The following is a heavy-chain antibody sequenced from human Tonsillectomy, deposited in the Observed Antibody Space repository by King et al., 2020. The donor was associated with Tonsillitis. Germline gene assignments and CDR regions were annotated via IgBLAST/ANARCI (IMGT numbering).Heavy chain of an antibody. CDR3: SIGGTTRGQYFYYAMDV. J-gene: IGHJ6*02. CDR1: GYRFIGYY. Sequence: VQLVQSGAEVRKPGASVKVSCKTSGYRFIGYYIHWVRQAPGQGLEWMGWVNPNTGATNTARKFQGWVTMTRDTSISTAYMELSRLKSDDTATYYLSIGGTTRGQYFYYAMDVWGQGTTVAVSS. V-gene: IGHV1-2*04. D-gene: IGHD2/OR15-2a*01. CDR2: VNPNTGAT.